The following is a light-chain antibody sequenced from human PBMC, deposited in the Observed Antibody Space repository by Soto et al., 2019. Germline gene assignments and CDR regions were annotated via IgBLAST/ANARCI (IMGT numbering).Light chain of an antibody. CDR2: DVS. CDR3: CSYAGSYTFWV. Sequence: HSALTQPRSVSGSPGQSVTISCTGTSSDVGGYNYVSWYQQHPGKAPKLMIYDVSKRPSEVPDRFSGSKSGNTASLTISGLQAEDEADYYCCSYAGSYTFWVFGGVTKVTVL. V-gene: IGLV2-11*01. CDR1: SSDVGGYNY. J-gene: IGLJ3*02.